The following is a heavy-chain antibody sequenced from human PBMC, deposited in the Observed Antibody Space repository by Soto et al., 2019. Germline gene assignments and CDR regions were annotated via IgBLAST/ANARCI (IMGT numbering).Heavy chain of an antibody. CDR3: AKDGASYYYYGMDV. V-gene: IGHV3-30*18. D-gene: IGHD3-10*01. CDR1: GFTFSSYG. CDR2: ISYDGSNK. Sequence: QVQLVESGGGVVQPGRSLRLSCAASGFTFSSYGMHWVRQAPGKGLEWVAVISYDGSNKYYADSVKGRFTISRDNSKNTLYLQMNRLRAEDTVVYYCAKDGASYYYYGMDVWGQGTTVTVSS. J-gene: IGHJ6*02.